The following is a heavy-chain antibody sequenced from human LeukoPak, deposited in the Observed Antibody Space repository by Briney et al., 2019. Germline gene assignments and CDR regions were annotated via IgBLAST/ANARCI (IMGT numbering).Heavy chain of an antibody. CDR3: AKDLLMHQLFASGYYYGMDV. Sequence: GGSLRLSCAASGFIFSDYYMTWIRQAPGKGLEWLSYIDSSGDVIYYADSVKGRFTISRDNAKNSLYLQMNSLRTEDTAVYYCAKDLLMHQLFASGYYYGMDVWGHGTTVTVSS. CDR1: GFIFSDYY. J-gene: IGHJ6*02. D-gene: IGHD2-2*01. CDR2: IDSSGDVI. V-gene: IGHV3-11*04.